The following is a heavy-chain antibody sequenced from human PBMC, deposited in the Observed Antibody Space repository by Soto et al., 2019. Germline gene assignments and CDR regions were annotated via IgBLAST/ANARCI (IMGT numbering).Heavy chain of an antibody. J-gene: IGHJ6*02. CDR3: ARGGGYYGMDV. D-gene: IGHD3-16*01. CDR2: IYYSGST. CDR1: GGSISSYY. Sequence: SETLSLTCTVSGGSISSYYWSWIRQPPGKGLEWIGYIYYSGSTNYNPSLKSRVTISVDTSKNQFSLKLSSVTAADTAVYYCARGGGYYGMDVWGQGNTVTVSS. V-gene: IGHV4-59*01.